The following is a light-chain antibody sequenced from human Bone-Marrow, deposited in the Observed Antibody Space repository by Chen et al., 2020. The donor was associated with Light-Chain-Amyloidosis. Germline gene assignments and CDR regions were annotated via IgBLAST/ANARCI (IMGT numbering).Light chain of an antibody. CDR1: QSVGTY. Sequence: EIVVTQSPATLSLSPGERATLSCRVSQSVGTYLGWYQQKPGQAPRLVISDTSNRATGIPARFGGRGSGTDFTLTISGLAPEDFAVYYCHQRRSWPLAFGGGTKVE. J-gene: IGKJ4*01. V-gene: IGKV3-11*01. CDR3: HQRRSWPLA. CDR2: DTS.